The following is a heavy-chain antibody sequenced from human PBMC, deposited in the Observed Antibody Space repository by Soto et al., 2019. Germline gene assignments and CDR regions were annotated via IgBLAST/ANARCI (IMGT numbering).Heavy chain of an antibody. D-gene: IGHD6-6*01. Sequence: GGSLRLSCAASGFTVSSNYMSWVRQAPGKGLEWVSVIYSGGSTYYADSVKGRFTISRDNSKNTLYLQMNSLRAEDTAVYYCARDPLGSSIDYWGQGTLVTVSS. V-gene: IGHV3-66*01. CDR2: IYSGGST. CDR3: ARDPLGSSIDY. J-gene: IGHJ4*02. CDR1: GFTVSSNY.